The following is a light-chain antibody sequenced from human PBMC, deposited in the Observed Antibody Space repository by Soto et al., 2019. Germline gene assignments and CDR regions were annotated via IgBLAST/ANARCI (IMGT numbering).Light chain of an antibody. J-gene: IGKJ1*01. CDR1: QSFNSIY. CDR2: GAS. CDR3: HQYDSWT. Sequence: EIELTQSPATLSLSPGERATLXCRASQSFNSIYLAWYQQKPGQAPRLLIYGASSRATGIPDRFSGSGSGTDFTLTISRLEPEDFAVYYCHQYDSWTFGQGTKVDIK. V-gene: IGKV3-20*01.